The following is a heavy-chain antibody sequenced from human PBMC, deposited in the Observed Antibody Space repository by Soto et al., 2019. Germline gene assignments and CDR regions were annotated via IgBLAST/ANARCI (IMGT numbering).Heavy chain of an antibody. CDR3: ARVAPVLRFLEWSADPYGMDV. D-gene: IGHD3-3*01. CDR2: ISAYNGNT. J-gene: IGHJ6*02. V-gene: IGHV1-18*04. Sequence: ASVKVSCKVSGYTFTSYGISWVRQAPGQGLEWMGWISAYNGNTNYAQKLQGRVTMTTDTSTSTAYMELRSLRSDDTAVYYCARVAPVLRFLEWSADPYGMDVWGQGTTVTVSS. CDR1: GYTFTSYG.